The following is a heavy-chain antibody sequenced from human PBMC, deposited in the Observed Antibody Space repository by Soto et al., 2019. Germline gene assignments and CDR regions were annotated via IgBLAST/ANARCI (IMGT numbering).Heavy chain of an antibody. CDR1: GFTFNSYG. CDR2: IWYDGNTK. Sequence: QIQLVESGGGVVQPGRSLRLSCTASGFTFNSYGFNWVRQAPGKGLEWVAVIWYDGNTKYYADSVKGRFTISRDNLRSTVYLQMNILTAEDTAVYYCARPLVAPVAGPYYYGMDGWGQGTTVTVSS. CDR3: ARPLVAPVAGPYYYGMDG. J-gene: IGHJ6*02. D-gene: IGHD6-19*01. V-gene: IGHV3-33*01.